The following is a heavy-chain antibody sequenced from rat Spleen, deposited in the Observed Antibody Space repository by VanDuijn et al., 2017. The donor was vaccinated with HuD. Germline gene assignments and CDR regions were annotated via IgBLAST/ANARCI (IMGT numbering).Heavy chain of an antibody. CDR3: ARDREGIKDY. Sequence: QVQLKESGPGLVKPSETLSLTCTVSGFSLTSYHVSWVRQPPGKGLEWMGVIWGDGSTAYNSALKSRLSISRDTSKSQVFLKMNSLQTEDTATYYCARDREGIKDYWGQGVMVTVSS. CDR1: GFSLTSYH. D-gene: IGHD1-11*01. J-gene: IGHJ2*01. CDR2: IWGDGST. V-gene: IGHV2-32*01.